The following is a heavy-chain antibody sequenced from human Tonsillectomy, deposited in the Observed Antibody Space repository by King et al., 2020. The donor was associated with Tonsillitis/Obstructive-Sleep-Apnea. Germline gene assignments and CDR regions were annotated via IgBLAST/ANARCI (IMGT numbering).Heavy chain of an antibody. CDR3: ARDLSGGRPPLNIFHY. CDR1: GFTFSSYG. V-gene: IGHV3-33*01. Sequence: VKLVESGGGVVQPGRSLRLSCAASGFTFSSYGMHWVRQAPGKGLEWVAVIWYDGNNKYYRDSVKGRFTISRDNSKNTLYLQMNSLRAEDTAVYYCARDLSGGRPPLNIFHYWGQGILVTVSS. J-gene: IGHJ4*02. CDR2: IWYDGNNK. D-gene: IGHD3-10*02.